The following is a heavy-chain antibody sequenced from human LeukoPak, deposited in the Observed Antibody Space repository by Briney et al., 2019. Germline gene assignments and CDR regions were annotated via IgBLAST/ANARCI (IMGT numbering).Heavy chain of an antibody. V-gene: IGHV3-7*01. CDR1: GFTVSSKY. CDR2: IKQDGSEK. D-gene: IGHD6-19*01. CDR3: ARDGLPVAVDN. Sequence: GGSLRLSCAASGFTVSSKYMSWVRQAPGKGLEWVANIKQDGSEKYYVDSVKGRFTISRDNAKNSLYLQMNSLRTEDTAVYYCARDGLPVAVDNWGQGTLVTVSS. J-gene: IGHJ4*02.